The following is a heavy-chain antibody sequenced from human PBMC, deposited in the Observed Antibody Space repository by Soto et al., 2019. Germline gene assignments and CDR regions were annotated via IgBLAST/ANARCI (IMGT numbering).Heavy chain of an antibody. CDR2: ISWDGGST. V-gene: IGHV3-43D*04. D-gene: IGHD1-26*01. CDR3: TKTVHTALVGPFYFDS. Sequence: LRLSCAASGFTFYNYAMHWVRQAPGKGLEWVSLISWDGGSTYYADSVKGRFTISRDNSKNSLFLQMNSLRTEDSAFYYCTKTVHTALVGPFYFDSWGRGTLVTVSS. J-gene: IGHJ4*01. CDR1: GFTFYNYA.